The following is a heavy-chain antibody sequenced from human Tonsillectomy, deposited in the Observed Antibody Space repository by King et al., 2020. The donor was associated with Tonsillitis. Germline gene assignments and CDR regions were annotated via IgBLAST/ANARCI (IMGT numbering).Heavy chain of an antibody. CDR3: ARERLYSSGWGIDY. CDR1: GFSFSSNG. D-gene: IGHD6-19*01. Sequence: VQLVESGGGVVQPGRSLSLSCAASGFSFSSNGMHWVRQAPGKGLGWVAVISFDGSNKNYADSVKGRFTISRDNSNNTLFLHMNSLRAEDTAVYYCARERLYSSGWGIDYWGQGALLSVSS. CDR2: ISFDGSNK. J-gene: IGHJ4*02. V-gene: IGHV3-33*05.